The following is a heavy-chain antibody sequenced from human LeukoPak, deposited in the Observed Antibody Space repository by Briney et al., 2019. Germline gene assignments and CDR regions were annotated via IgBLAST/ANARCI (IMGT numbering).Heavy chain of an antibody. CDR3: ARGGDIVVVPAAIPESNYYYYMDV. CDR2: IYYSGST. V-gene: IGHV4-59*01. Sequence: SETLSLTCTVSGGSISSYYWSWIRQPPGKGLEWIGYIYYSGSTNYNPSLKSRVTISVDTSKNQFSLKLSSVTAADTAVYYCARGGDIVVVPAAIPESNYYYYMDVWGKGTTVTVSS. D-gene: IGHD2-2*02. J-gene: IGHJ6*03. CDR1: GGSISSYY.